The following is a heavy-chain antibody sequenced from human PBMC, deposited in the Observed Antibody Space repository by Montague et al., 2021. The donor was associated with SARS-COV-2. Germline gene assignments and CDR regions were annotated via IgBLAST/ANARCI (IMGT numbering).Heavy chain of an antibody. Sequence: SLRLSCAASGFTFDDYAMHWVRQAPGKGLEWVSGISWNSGSIGYADSVKGRFAISRDNAKNSLYLQMNSLRAEDAALYYCAKFPQRNYDILIDDAFDIWGQGTMATVSS. CDR1: GFTFDDYA. CDR2: ISWNSGSI. V-gene: IGHV3-9*01. D-gene: IGHD3-9*01. J-gene: IGHJ3*02. CDR3: AKFPQRNYDILIDDAFDI.